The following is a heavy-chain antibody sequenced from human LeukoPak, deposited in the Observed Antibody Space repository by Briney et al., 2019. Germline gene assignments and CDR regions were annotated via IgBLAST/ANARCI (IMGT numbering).Heavy chain of an antibody. Sequence: PGGSLRLSCAASGFTFSSYGIHWVRQAPGKGLEWVAFIRYDGSNKYYADSVKGRFTISRDNSKNTLYLQMNSLRAEDTAVYYCASHYGSGSNGPDYWSQGTLVTVSS. CDR2: IRYDGSNK. D-gene: IGHD3-10*01. CDR1: GFTFSSYG. V-gene: IGHV3-30*02. J-gene: IGHJ4*02. CDR3: ASHYGSGSNGPDY.